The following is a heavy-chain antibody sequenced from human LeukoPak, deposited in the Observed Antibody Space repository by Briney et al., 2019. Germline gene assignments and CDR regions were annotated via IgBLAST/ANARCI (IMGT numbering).Heavy chain of an antibody. CDR3: ARGGYRYGYVFDY. CDR1: GYTFSSYA. V-gene: IGHV3-30*04. Sequence: GGSLRLSCAASGYTFSSYATPWVRQAPGTGLERVSFISYDGSNKYYADSVKGRFTISRDNSKNTLYLQMNSLRPEDTALYYCARGGYRYGYVFDYWGQGTLVTVSS. CDR2: ISYDGSNK. J-gene: IGHJ4*02. D-gene: IGHD5-18*01.